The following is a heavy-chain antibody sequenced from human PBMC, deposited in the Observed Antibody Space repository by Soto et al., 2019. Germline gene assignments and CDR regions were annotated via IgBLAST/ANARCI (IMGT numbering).Heavy chain of an antibody. D-gene: IGHD3-10*01. J-gene: IGHJ4*02. CDR3: ARGYYYGSGSYSPYFDY. CDR2: IYYSGST. V-gene: IGHV4-61*01. Sequence: SETLSLTCTVSGGSVSSGSYYWSWIRQPPGKGLEWIGYIYYSGSTNYNPSLKSRVTISVDTSKNQFSLKLSSVTAADTAVYYCARGYYYGSGSYSPYFDYWGQGTLVTVSS. CDR1: GGSVSSGSYY.